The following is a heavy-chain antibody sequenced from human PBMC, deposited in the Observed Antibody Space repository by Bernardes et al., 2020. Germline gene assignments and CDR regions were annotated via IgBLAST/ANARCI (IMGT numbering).Heavy chain of an antibody. D-gene: IGHD4-17*01. Sequence: SETLSLTCTVSGGSISSGGYYWSWIRQHPGKGLEWIGYIYYSGSTYYNPSLKSRVTISVDTSKNQFSLKLSSVTAADTAVYYCARAPFYGDYGWFDPWGQGTLVTVSS. V-gene: IGHV4-31*03. CDR1: GGSISSGGYY. CDR3: ARAPFYGDYGWFDP. J-gene: IGHJ5*02. CDR2: IYYSGST.